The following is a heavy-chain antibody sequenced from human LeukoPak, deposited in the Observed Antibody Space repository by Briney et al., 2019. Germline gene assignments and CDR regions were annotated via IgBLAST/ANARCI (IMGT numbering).Heavy chain of an antibody. J-gene: IGHJ4*02. V-gene: IGHV1-8*03. CDR2: MNPNSGNT. CDR3: ARVNPMITFGGVIVMRELFDY. D-gene: IGHD3-16*02. CDR1: GYTFTSYD. Sequence: GASVKVSCKASGYTFTSYDINWVRQATGQGLEWMGWMNPNSGNTGYAQKFQGRVTITRNTSISTAYMELSSLRSEDTAVYYCARVNPMITFGGVIVMRELFDYWGQGTLVTVSS.